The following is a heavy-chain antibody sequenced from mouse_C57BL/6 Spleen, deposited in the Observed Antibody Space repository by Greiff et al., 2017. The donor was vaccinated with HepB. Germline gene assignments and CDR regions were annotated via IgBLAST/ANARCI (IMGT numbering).Heavy chain of an antibody. V-gene: IGHV1-64*01. CDR3: AKFLPFPGGGDY. CDR1: GYTFTSYW. CDR2: IHPNSGST. J-gene: IGHJ2*01. Sequence: QVQLQQPGAELVKPGASVKLSCKASGYTFTSYWMHWVKQRPGQGLEWIGMIHPNSGSTNYNEKFKSKATLTVDKSSSTAYMQLRSLTSEDSAVYFCAKFLPFPGGGDYWGQGTTLTVSS.